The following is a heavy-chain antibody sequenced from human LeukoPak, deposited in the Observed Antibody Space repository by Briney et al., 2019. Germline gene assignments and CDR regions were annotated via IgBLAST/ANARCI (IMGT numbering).Heavy chain of an antibody. Sequence: SETLSLTCTVSGYSISSGYYWGWIRQPPGKGLEWIGYIYYSGSTYYNPSLKSRVTISVDTSKNQFSLKLSSVTAADTAVYYCARGYCSSTSCYRATGDAFDIWGQGTMVTVSS. CDR2: IYYSGST. CDR3: ARGYCSSTSCYRATGDAFDI. D-gene: IGHD2-2*02. J-gene: IGHJ3*02. V-gene: IGHV4-38-2*02. CDR1: GYSISSGYY.